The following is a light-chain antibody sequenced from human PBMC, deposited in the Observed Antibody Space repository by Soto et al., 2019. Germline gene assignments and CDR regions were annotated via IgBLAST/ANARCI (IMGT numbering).Light chain of an antibody. CDR1: QSISNY. V-gene: IGKV1-39*01. Sequence: DIQMTQSPSSLSASVGDRVTITCRASQSISNYLNWYQQKPGKAPKLLIYAASSLQSGVPSRFSGSGSGTDFTLTISSLQPEDFATYYCQQSYSTPRMFGQGTKVEIK. CDR2: AAS. J-gene: IGKJ1*01. CDR3: QQSYSTPRM.